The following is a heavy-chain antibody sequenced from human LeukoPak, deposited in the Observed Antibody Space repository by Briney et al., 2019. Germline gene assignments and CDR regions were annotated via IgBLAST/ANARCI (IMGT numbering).Heavy chain of an antibody. CDR3: ARELHVERDDY. CDR2: ISANDGKI. CDR1: GFVFTSYG. J-gene: IGHJ4*02. D-gene: IGHD1-1*01. V-gene: IGHV1-18*01. Sequence: ASVKVSCKASGFVFTSYGFTWVRQAPGQGLEWMGWISANDGKIHYSERHQGRITMTTDTVTSTAYMESRSLRSDDTAVYYCARELHVERDDYWGQGTLVTVSS.